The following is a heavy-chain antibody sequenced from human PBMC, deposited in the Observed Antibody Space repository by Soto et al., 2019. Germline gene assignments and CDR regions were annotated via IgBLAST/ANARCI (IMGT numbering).Heavy chain of an antibody. CDR2: ISGYNGKT. CDR3: ARDFGSRWLQLPDAFDI. D-gene: IGHD5-12*01. J-gene: IGHJ3*02. Sequence: ASVKVSCKASGYTFTSYGISWVRQAPGQGFEWMGWISGYNGKTNYAQKVQDRVTMTTDTSTSTVYMELRSLRSDDTAVYYCARDFGSRWLQLPDAFDIWGQGTMVTVSS. V-gene: IGHV1-18*01. CDR1: GYTFTSYG.